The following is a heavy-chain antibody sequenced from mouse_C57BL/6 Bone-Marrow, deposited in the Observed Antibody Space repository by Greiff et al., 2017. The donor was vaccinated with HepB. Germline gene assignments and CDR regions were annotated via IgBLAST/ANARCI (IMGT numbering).Heavy chain of an antibody. CDR3: TGGTYDYPLFAY. V-gene: IGHV6-3*01. Sequence: EVKVEESGGGLVQPGGSMKLSCVASGFTFSNYWMNWVRQSPEKGLEWVAQIRLKSDNYATHYAESVKGRFTISRDDSKSSVYLQMNNLRAEDTGIYYCTGGTYDYPLFAYWGQGTLVTVSA. CDR1: GFTFSNYW. CDR2: IRLKSDNYAT. D-gene: IGHD2-4*01. J-gene: IGHJ3*01.